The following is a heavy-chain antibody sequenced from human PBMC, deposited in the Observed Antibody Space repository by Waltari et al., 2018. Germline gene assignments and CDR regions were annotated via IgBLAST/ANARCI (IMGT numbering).Heavy chain of an antibody. CDR2: IKHDGTEK. V-gene: IGHV3-7*04. CDR3: ARGGWYLDY. Sequence: EVQLVESGGGLVQPGGSLRLSCAASGFTFSTSWMGWVRQAPGKGLEWVANIKHDGTEKYYVDSVKGRFTISRDNAKKSLYLQMNSLRAEDTAVYYCARGGWYLDYWGQGILVTVSS. D-gene: IGHD6-19*01. J-gene: IGHJ4*02. CDR1: GFTFSTSW.